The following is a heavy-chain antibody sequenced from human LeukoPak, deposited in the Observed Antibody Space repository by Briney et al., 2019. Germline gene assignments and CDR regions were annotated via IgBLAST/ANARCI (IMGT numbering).Heavy chain of an antibody. V-gene: IGHV1-69*13. CDR1: GGTFSSYA. Sequence: SVKVSCKASGGTFSSYAISWVRQAPGQGLEWMGGIIPIFGTANYAQKFQGRVTITADESTSTAYMELSSLRSEDTAVYYCARDLPPPGIVGATTVSGWFDPWGQGTLVTVSS. CDR3: ARDLPPPGIVGATTVSGWFDP. D-gene: IGHD1-26*01. J-gene: IGHJ5*02. CDR2: IIPIFGTA.